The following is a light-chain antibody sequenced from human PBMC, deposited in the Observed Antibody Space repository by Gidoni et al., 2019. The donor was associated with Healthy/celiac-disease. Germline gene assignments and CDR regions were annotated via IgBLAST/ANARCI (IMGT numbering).Light chain of an antibody. CDR2: AAS. CDR1: RGIRED. J-gene: IGKJ4*01. CDR3: LQDYNSPLT. Sequence: AVQMTQSPSSLSASVGDKVTITCRASRGIREDVGWSQQKPGKAPPLLIYAASSLVSGVPSRYSGSGSGTDFTLTLRSLQPEDFATYYCLQDYNSPLTFGGGTKVEIK. V-gene: IGKV1-6*01.